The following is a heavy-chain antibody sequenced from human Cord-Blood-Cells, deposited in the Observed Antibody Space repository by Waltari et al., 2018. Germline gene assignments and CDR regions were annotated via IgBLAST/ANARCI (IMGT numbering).Heavy chain of an antibody. Sequence: QVQLQESGPGRVKTSETLSLTCAVSGYSISRVSHCCGVRQPPGKGLEWIGSIYHSGSTYYNPSLKSRVTISVDTSKNQFSLKLSSVTAADTAVYYCARARSSGYYYFDYWGQGTLVTVSS. V-gene: IGHV4-38-2*01. J-gene: IGHJ4*02. CDR3: ARARSSGYYYFDY. CDR2: IYHSGST. D-gene: IGHD3-22*01. CDR1: GYSISRVSH.